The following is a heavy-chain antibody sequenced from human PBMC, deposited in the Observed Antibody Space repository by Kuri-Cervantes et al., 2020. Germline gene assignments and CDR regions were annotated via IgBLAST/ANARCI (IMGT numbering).Heavy chain of an antibody. Sequence: SETLSLTCTVSGGSISSTGSYWGWIRQPPGKGLEWIGTIYGSGTIYHNPSPESRATLSVDTSKNQFSLKLNSVTAADTAVYYCARSSRRIAAAGTRNWFDPWGQGTLVTVSS. J-gene: IGHJ5*02. CDR3: ARSSRRIAAAGTRNWFDP. D-gene: IGHD6-13*01. V-gene: IGHV4-39*07. CDR2: IYGSGTI. CDR1: GGSISSTGSY.